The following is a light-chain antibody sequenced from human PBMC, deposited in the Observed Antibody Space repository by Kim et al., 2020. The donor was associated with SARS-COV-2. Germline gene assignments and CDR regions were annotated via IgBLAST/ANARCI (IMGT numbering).Light chain of an antibody. CDR2: GAS. V-gene: IGKV3-15*01. CDR3: HQYYDWTPGDT. J-gene: IGKJ2*01. Sequence: EIVMTQSPATLSMSPGETATLSCRASQSVTTYLAWYQLKPGRAPTLLIHGASTRATGIPTRFSGSGSGTDFTLTITSLQSEDFALYYCHQYYDWTPGDTFGQRTKLEIK. CDR1: QSVTTY.